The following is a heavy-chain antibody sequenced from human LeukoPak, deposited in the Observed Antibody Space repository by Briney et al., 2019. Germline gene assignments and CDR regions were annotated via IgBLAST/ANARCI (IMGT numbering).Heavy chain of an antibody. J-gene: IGHJ6*02. V-gene: IGHV3-33*01. CDR1: GFTFSNYG. D-gene: IGHD3-9*01. Sequence: GGSLRLSCAASGFTFSNYGIHWVRQAPGKGLGWVAVIWSDGTNKYYADSVRGRFTISRDNAKNTLYLQMNTLRVEDTAVYYCTRDLMDYDVSTGLHHYYMDVWGQGTTVTVSS. CDR2: IWSDGTNK. CDR3: TRDLMDYDVSTGLHHYYMDV.